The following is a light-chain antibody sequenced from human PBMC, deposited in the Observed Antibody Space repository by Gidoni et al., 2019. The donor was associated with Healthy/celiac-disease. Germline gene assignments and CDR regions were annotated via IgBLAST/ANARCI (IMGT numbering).Light chain of an antibody. J-gene: IGKJ5*01. CDR3: QQYDNLLPIT. CDR2: DAS. CDR1: QDISNY. V-gene: IGKV1-33*01. Sequence: DIQMTQSPSSLSASVGYRVTITCQASQDISNYLNWYQQKPGKAPKLLIYDASNLETGVPSRFSGSGSGTDFTFTISSLQPEDIATYYCQQYDNLLPITFGQXTRLEIK.